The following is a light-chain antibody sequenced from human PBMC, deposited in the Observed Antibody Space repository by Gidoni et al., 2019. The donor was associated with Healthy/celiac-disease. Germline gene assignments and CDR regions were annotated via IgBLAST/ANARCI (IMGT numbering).Light chain of an antibody. J-gene: IGKJ1*01. CDR1: QSAFYSSNNKNC. V-gene: IGKV4-1*01. CDR2: GAS. Sequence: IVPPQSPVSLAVSLGAMDTINGTPSQSAFYSSNNKNCLAWYQQKPGQPPKLLIYGASTRESGVPDRFSGSGSGTEFTLTISSLQAEDVAVYYCQQYYSTPPAFGQGTKVEIK. CDR3: QQYYSTPPA.